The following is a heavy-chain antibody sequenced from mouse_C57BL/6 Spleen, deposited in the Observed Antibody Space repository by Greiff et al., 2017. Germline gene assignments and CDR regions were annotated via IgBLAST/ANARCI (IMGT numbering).Heavy chain of an antibody. Sequence: EVQLQQSGPELVKPGASVKMSCKASGYTFTDYNMHWVKQSHGKSLAWIGYINPNNGGTSYNQKFKGKATLTVNKSSSTAYMELRSLTSEESAVXYWAKRGGYDEAIEYWGQGTSVNVSS. D-gene: IGHD2-2*01. J-gene: IGHJ4*01. CDR2: INPNNGGT. CDR3: AKRGGYDEAIEY. V-gene: IGHV1-22*01. CDR1: GYTFTDYN.